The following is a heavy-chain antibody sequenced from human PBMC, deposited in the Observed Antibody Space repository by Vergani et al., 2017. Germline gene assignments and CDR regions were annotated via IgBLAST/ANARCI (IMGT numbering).Heavy chain of an antibody. CDR2: ISWNGGSI. CDR1: GFTFDDYA. V-gene: IGHV3-9*01. Sequence: EVQLVESGGGLVQPGRSLRLSCAASGFTFDDYAMPWVRQAPGKGLEWVSGISWNGGSIGYADSVKGRFTISRDNAKNSLYLQMNSLRAEDTALYYCARGDIVVVPAALDYWGQGTLVIVSS. CDR3: ARGDIVVVPAALDY. D-gene: IGHD2-2*01. J-gene: IGHJ4*02.